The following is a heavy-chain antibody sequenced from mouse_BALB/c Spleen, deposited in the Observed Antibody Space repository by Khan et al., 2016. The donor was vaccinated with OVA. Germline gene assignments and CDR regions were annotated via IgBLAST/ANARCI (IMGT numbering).Heavy chain of an antibody. V-gene: IGHV2-3*01. CDR2: IWGDGSI. D-gene: IGHD6-1*01. CDR1: GFSLSKNG. Sequence: VELVESGPGLVAPSQSLSITCTVSGFSLSKNGVSWVRQPPGKGLEWLGVIWGDGSINYHSTLKSRLGISKDNSKSQVFLKLNSLQTDDTATYFCAGLEASYYATDYWGQGTSVIVSS. J-gene: IGHJ4*01. CDR3: AGLEASYYATDY.